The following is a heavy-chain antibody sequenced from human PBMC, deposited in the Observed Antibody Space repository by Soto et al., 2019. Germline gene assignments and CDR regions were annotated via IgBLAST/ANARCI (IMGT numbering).Heavy chain of an antibody. D-gene: IGHD3-22*01. V-gene: IGHV4-30-4*01. CDR2: IYYSGST. Sequence: SETLSLTCTVSGGSISSGDYYWSWIRQPPGKGLEWIGYIYYSGSTYYNPSLKSRVTISVDTSKNQFSLKLSSVTAADTAVYYCARDFVGSSGYYYFDYWGQGTLVTVSS. J-gene: IGHJ4*02. CDR3: ARDFVGSSGYYYFDY. CDR1: GGSISSGDYY.